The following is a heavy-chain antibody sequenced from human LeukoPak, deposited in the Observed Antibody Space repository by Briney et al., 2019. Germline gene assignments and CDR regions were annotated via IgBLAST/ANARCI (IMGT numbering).Heavy chain of an antibody. J-gene: IGHJ3*02. Sequence: SQTLSLTCAISGGTVSSNSATWNWIRQSPSRGLERLGRTYYTSKWYSDYAVSVKSRITINPDTSKNQFSLQLNSVTPEDTAVYYCARIGHPWGIEDAFDIWGQGTMVTVSS. CDR1: GGTVSSNSAT. D-gene: IGHD3-16*01. CDR3: ARIGHPWGIEDAFDI. CDR2: TYYTSKWYS. V-gene: IGHV6-1*01.